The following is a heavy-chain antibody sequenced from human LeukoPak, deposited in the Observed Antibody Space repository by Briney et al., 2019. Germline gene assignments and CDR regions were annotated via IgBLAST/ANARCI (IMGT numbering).Heavy chain of an antibody. D-gene: IGHD6-13*01. Sequence: SETLSLTCTVSGGSISSYYWSWIRQPPGKGLEWIGYIYYSGSTNYNPSLKSRVTISVDTSKNQFSLKLSSVTAADTAVYYCARVGSSSWYGFAAFDIWGQGTMVTVSS. V-gene: IGHV4-59*01. CDR1: GGSISSYY. CDR3: ARVGSSSWYGFAAFDI. J-gene: IGHJ3*02. CDR2: IYYSGST.